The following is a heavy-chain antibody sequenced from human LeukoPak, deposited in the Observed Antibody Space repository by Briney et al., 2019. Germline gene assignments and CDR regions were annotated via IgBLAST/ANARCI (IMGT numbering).Heavy chain of an antibody. J-gene: IGHJ3*02. CDR2: IKQDGSEK. CDR3: AIDGIAIFGVGIDAFDI. Sequence: GGSLRLSCAASGFTFSSYWMSWVRQAPGKGLEWVANIKQDGSEKYYVDSVKGRFTISRDNAKNSLYLQMNSLRAEDTAVYYCAIDGIAIFGVGIDAFDIWGQGTMVTVSS. V-gene: IGHV3-7*01. CDR1: GFTFSSYW. D-gene: IGHD3-3*01.